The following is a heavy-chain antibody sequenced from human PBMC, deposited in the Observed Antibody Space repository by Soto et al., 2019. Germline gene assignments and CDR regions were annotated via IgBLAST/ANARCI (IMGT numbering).Heavy chain of an antibody. CDR2: IRSYSSTI. V-gene: IGHV3-48*01. D-gene: IGHD1-26*01. J-gene: IGHJ5*02. Sequence: EVQLVESGGGLVQPGGSLRLSCEASGFTFSSYSMNWVRQAPGKGLEWVSYIRSYSSTIYYADSVKGRFTISRDNAKNSLYLQMNSLRAEDTAVYYCARMGVGPWFDPWGQGILVTVSS. CDR1: GFTFSSYS. CDR3: ARMGVGPWFDP.